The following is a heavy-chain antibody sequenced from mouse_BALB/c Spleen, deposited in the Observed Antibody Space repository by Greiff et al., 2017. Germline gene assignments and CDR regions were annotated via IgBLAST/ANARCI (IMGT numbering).Heavy chain of an antibody. CDR2: IDPSDSYT. J-gene: IGHJ3*01. V-gene: IGHV1-69*02. CDR1: GYTFTSYW. CDR3: ARSYYGNPFAY. D-gene: IGHD2-10*01. Sequence: QVQLQQPGAELVKPGASVKLSCKASGYTFTSYWMHWVKQRPGQGLEWIGDIDPSDSYTNYNQKFKGKATLTVDKSSSTAYMQLSSLTSEDSAVYYCARSYYGNPFAYWGQGTLVTVSA.